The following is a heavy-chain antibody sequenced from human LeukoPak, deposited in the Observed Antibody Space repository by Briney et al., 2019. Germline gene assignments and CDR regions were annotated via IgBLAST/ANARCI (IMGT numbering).Heavy chain of an antibody. CDR3: ARVGEYYYDSSGYYPGY. Sequence: PGGSLRLSCAASGFTFSSYWMSWVRQAPGKGLEWVSGINWNGGSTGYADSVKGRFTISRDNAKNSLYLQMNSLRAEDTALYYCARVGEYYYDSSGYYPGYWGQGTLVTVSS. CDR1: GFTFSSYW. CDR2: INWNGGST. V-gene: IGHV3-20*04. D-gene: IGHD3-22*01. J-gene: IGHJ4*02.